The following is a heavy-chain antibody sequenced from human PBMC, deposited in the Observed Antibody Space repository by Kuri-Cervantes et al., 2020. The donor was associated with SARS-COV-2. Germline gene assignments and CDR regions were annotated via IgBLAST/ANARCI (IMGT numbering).Heavy chain of an antibody. CDR1: GYSISSGYY. CDR2: IYHSGST. V-gene: IGHV4-38-2*02. D-gene: IGHD6-19*01. CDR3: ARDGSVARSPRTAFDI. J-gene: IGHJ3*02. Sequence: GSLRLSCTVSGYSISSGYYWGWIRQPPGKGLEWIGSIYHSGSTYYNPSLKSRVTISVDTSKNQFSLKLSSVTAADTAVYYCARDGSVARSPRTAFDIWGQGTMVTVSS.